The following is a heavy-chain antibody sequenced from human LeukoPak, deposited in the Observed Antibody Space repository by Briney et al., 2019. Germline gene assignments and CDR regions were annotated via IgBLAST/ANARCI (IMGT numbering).Heavy chain of an antibody. CDR2: IYPGDSDT. V-gene: IGHV5-51*01. CDR3: ARGRYSGTYLSYFDY. CDR1: GYSFTSIW. D-gene: IGHD1-26*01. Sequence: GESLKISCKGSGYSFTSIWIAWVRQMPGKGLEWMGIIYPGDSDTRYSPSFEGQVTFSADKSISTAYLQWSSLKASDTAMYYCARGRYSGTYLSYFDYWAQGTLVTVSS. J-gene: IGHJ4*02.